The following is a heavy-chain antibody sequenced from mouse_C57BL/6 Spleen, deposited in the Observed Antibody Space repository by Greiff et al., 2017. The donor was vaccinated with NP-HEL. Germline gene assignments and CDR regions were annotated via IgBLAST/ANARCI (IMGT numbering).Heavy chain of an antibody. J-gene: IGHJ1*03. CDR2: IDPSDSYT. V-gene: IGHV1-50*01. Sequence: QVQLQQPGAELVKPGASVKLSCKASGYTFTSYWMQWVKQRPGQGLEWIGEIDPSDSYTNYNQKFKGQATLTVETANSTAYMQLRSLTTEEAEVYYWAREGLTTVVATRYFDVWGTGTTVTVSS. CDR1: GYTFTSYW. CDR3: AREGLTTVVATRYFDV. D-gene: IGHD1-1*01.